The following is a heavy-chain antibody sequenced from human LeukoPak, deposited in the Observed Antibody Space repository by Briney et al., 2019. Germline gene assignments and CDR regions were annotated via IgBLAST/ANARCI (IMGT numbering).Heavy chain of an antibody. V-gene: IGHV4-59*01. CDR3: ARLSSFTVTTWRPFDL. Sequence: SETLSLTCSVSGGSINTYYWSWIRQSAGQGLEWIGRISYSGSANSNPSLRSRVTISVDTSKNQVSLELTSVTAADTAVYFCARLSSFTVTTWRPFDLWGRGTLVTVSS. CDR2: ISYSGSA. CDR1: GGSINTYY. D-gene: IGHD4-17*01. J-gene: IGHJ2*01.